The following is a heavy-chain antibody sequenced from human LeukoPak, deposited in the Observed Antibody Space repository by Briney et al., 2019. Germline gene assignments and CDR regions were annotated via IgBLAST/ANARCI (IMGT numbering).Heavy chain of an antibody. CDR2: INPSSGST. Sequence: ASVTVCFTAVAYTFTNCNKHRVRQAPGQGLEWMAIINPSSGSTRYAQNFQGRVTMTRDTSTSTVYMELSSLRSEDTAMYYCAREYSNSQFDYWGQGTLVTVSS. J-gene: IGHJ4*02. CDR3: AREYSNSQFDY. CDR1: AYTFTNCN. D-gene: IGHD6-13*01. V-gene: IGHV1-46*01.